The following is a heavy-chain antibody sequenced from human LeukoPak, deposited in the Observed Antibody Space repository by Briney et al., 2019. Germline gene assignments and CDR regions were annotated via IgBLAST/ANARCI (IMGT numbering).Heavy chain of an antibody. CDR2: IKADGTEK. J-gene: IGHJ4*02. V-gene: IGHV3-7*03. CDR1: GFSFSGYW. D-gene: IGHD5-12*01. CDR3: ARGGSSRFDC. Sequence: GGSLRLSCAVSGFSFSGYWMSWVRQAPGKGLEWVAKIKADGTEKYYVDSVKGRFTISRDNAKNSLYLQMNSLRAEDTAVYYCARGGSSRFDCWGRGTLVTVSS.